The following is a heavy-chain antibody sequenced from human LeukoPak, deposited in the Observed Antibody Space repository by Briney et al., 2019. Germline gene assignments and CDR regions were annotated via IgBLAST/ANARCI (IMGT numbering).Heavy chain of an antibody. V-gene: IGHV1-69*01. J-gene: IGHJ4*02. D-gene: IGHD5-18*01. CDR1: GGTFSSYA. CDR2: IIPIFGTA. Sequence: SVKVSCKASGGTFSSYAISWVRQAPGQGLEWMGGIIPIFGTANYAQKFQGRVTITADESTSTAYMELSSLRSENTAVYYCARVDTAMVTIGGFDYWGQGTLVTVSS. CDR3: ARVDTAMVTIGGFDY.